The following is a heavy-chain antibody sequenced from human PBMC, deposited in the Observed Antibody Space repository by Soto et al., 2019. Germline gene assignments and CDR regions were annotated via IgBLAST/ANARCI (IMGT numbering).Heavy chain of an antibody. CDR2: ISGSGGST. CDR1: GFTFSSYA. V-gene: IGHV3-23*01. Sequence: EVQLLESGGGLVQPGGSLRLSCAASGFTFSSYAMRWVRQAPVKGLEWVSAISGSGGSTYYADSVKGRFTISRDNSKNTLYLQMNSLGAEDTAVYCCARRGSGGDYDYWGQGTLVTVSS. CDR3: ARRGSGGDYDY. J-gene: IGHJ4*02. D-gene: IGHD1-26*01.